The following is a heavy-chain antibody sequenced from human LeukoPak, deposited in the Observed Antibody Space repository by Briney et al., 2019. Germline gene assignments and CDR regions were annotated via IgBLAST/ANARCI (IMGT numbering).Heavy chain of an antibody. Sequence: GGSLRLSCAASGFTVSSNYMSWVRQAPGKGLEWVSVIYSGGSIYYADSVKGRFTISRDNSKNTLYLQMNSLRAEDTAVYYCARGNSQYYFDYWGQGTLVTVSS. J-gene: IGHJ4*02. V-gene: IGHV3-53*01. CDR1: GFTVSSNY. CDR2: IYSGGSI. D-gene: IGHD4-23*01. CDR3: ARGNSQYYFDY.